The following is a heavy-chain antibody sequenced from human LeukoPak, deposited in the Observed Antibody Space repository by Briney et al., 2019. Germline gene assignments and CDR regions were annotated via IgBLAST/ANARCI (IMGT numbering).Heavy chain of an antibody. V-gene: IGHV6-1*01. D-gene: IGHD3-22*01. CDR1: GDSVSSNSAA. CDR2: TYYRSKWYK. Sequence: SQTLSLTCAISGDSVSSNSAAWNWIRQSPSRGLEWLGRTYYRSKWYKDYAVSVKSRITINPDTSKNQFSLQLNSVTPEDTAVYFCARTGGYFSSYYYFLDVWAKGTTVTVSS. J-gene: IGHJ6*03. CDR3: ARTGGYFSSYYYFLDV.